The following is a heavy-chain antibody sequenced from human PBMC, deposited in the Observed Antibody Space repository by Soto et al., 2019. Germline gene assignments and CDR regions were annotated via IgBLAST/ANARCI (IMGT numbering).Heavy chain of an antibody. CDR3: ARESATGPVVDF. Sequence: EVQLVDSGGGLAKPGGSLRISCAASGFTFSRYNMNWVRQAPGKGLEWVSSVGTGSSYKYYADSVKGRFTVYRDNAKYSLDLQMNTLRADDTSVYSCARESATGPVVDFWGQGTMVTVSS. J-gene: IGHJ3*01. V-gene: IGHV3-21*01. CDR1: GFTFSRYN. CDR2: VGTGSSYK.